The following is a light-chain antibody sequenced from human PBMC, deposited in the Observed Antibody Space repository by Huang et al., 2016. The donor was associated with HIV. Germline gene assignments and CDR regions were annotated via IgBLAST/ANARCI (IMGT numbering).Light chain of an antibody. CDR2: DAH. CDR1: ESLSGN. V-gene: IGKV3-15*01. J-gene: IGKJ1*01. Sequence: VLLTQSPVTLSAFPGDKVTFSCRASESLSGNVAWFQQRRGQSPRLLIYDAHSRQDDGPDRFRGNGFGTEFTLTIAGLQSEDFALYFCQQYNAWPWTFGQGTKVEV. CDR3: QQYNAWPWT.